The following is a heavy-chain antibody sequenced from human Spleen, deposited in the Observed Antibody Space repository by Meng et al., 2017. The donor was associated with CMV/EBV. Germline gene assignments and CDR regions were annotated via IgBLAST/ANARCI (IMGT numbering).Heavy chain of an antibody. CDR3: AREGVDTAMGSYGMDV. CDR1: GYTLTDLS. J-gene: IGHJ6*02. V-gene: IGHV1-24*01. D-gene: IGHD5-18*01. Sequence: ASVKVSCKVSGYTLTDLSMHWVRQAPGKGLEWMGGFDPENGETIHAQKFQDRVTMTRDTSISTAYMELRSLRSEDTAVYYCAREGVDTAMGSYGMDVWGQGTTVTVSS. CDR2: FDPENGET.